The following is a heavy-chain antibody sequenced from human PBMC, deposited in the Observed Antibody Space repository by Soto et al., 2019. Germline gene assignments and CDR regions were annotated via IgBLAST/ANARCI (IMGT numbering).Heavy chain of an antibody. J-gene: IGHJ4*02. V-gene: IGHV3-43*01. CDR3: AKDPSNYEYYFDY. CDR1: GFTFDDYT. CDR2: ISWDGYGT. D-gene: IGHD4-4*01. Sequence: GGSLRLSCAASGFTFDDYTMHWVRQAPGKGLEWVSLISWDGYGTYYADSVRGRFTISRDNSKNSLYLQMNSLRTEDTALYYCAKDPSNYEYYFDYWGQGTLVTVSS.